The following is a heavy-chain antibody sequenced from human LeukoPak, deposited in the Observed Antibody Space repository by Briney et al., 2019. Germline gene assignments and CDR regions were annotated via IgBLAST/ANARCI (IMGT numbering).Heavy chain of an antibody. CDR3: ARHFDNGDYKKTFDI. CDR2: IYYSGST. CDR1: GGSISTSSYF. Sequence: SETLSLTCTVSGGSISTSSYFWGWIRQPPGKGLEWIGSIYYSGSTFYNPSLKSRVTISEDTSKNHFSLKLTSVTAADTAVYYCARHFDNGDYKKTFDIWGQGTMVTVSS. V-gene: IGHV4-39*01. D-gene: IGHD4-17*01. J-gene: IGHJ3*02.